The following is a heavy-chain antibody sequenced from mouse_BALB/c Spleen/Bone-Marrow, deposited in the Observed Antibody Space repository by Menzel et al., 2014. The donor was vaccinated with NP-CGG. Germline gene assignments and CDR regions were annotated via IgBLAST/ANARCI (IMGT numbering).Heavy chain of an antibody. Sequence: GQGVESGPGLVAPSQSLSISCTVSGFSLTSYGVHWVRQPPGQGLEWLGAIWAGGSTNYSSALMSRLTISKDNSKSQVFLKMNSLQTDDTAMYYCAREGRGYYGSSGAAMDYWGQGTKVTASS. CDR1: GFSLTSYG. CDR3: AREGRGYYGSSGAAMDY. V-gene: IGHV2-9*02. CDR2: IWAGGST. D-gene: IGHD1-1*01. J-gene: IGHJ4*01.